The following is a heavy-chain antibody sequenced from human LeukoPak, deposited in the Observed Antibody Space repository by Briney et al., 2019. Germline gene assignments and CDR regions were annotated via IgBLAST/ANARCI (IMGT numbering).Heavy chain of an antibody. V-gene: IGHV3-49*04. D-gene: IGHD1-26*01. J-gene: IGHJ4*02. CDR2: IRSKPYGGTT. CDR1: GFTFGDYA. Sequence: GRSLRLSCKASGFTFGDYAMSWVRQAPGKGLEWVGFIRSKPYGGTTENAASVKGRFTISRDDSKKTLYLQMNSLKTEDTAVYYCTTDRLTVGALGIVYWGQGTLVTVSS. CDR3: TTDRLTVGALGIVY.